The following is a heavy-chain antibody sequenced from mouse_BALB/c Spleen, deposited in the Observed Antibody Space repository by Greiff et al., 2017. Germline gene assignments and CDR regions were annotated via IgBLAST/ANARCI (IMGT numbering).Heavy chain of an antibody. D-gene: IGHD2-1*01. CDR3: AREPYGNYFDY. Sequence: EVQGVESGPELVKPGASVKISCKASGYSFTGYYMHWVKQSHVKSLEWIGRINPYNGATSYNQNFKDKASLTVDKSSSTAYMELHSLTSEDSPVYYCAREPYGNYFDYWGQGTTLTVSS. CDR2: INPYNGAT. V-gene: IGHV1-31*01. J-gene: IGHJ2*01. CDR1: GYSFTGYY.